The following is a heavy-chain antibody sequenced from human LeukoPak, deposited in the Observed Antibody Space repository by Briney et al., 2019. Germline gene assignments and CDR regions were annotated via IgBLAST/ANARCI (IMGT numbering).Heavy chain of an antibody. V-gene: IGHV3-23*01. J-gene: IGHJ6*03. CDR3: AKVTSNYMDA. CDR2: ISGSGSTI. CDR1: GFTFSSNA. Sequence: PGGSLRLSCAASGFTFSSNAMWWVRQAPGKGPEWVSAISGSGSTIYYADSVKGRFTISRDNSKNTVYLQMNSLRAEDTAVYFCAKVTSNYMDAWGKGTTVAVSS.